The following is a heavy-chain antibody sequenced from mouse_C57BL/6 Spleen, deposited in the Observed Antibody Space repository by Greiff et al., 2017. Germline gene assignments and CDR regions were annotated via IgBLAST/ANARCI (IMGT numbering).Heavy chain of an antibody. J-gene: IGHJ1*03. CDR3: ARGGYTSYWYFDV. V-gene: IGHV1-26*01. CDR1: GYTFTDYY. D-gene: IGHD2-2*01. Sequence: VQLQQSGPELVKPGASVKISCKASGYTFTDYYMNWVKQSHGKSLEWIGDINPNNGGTSYNQKFKGKATLTVDKSSSTAYMELRSLTSEDSAVYDCARGGYTSYWYFDVWGTGTTVTVSS. CDR2: INPNNGGT.